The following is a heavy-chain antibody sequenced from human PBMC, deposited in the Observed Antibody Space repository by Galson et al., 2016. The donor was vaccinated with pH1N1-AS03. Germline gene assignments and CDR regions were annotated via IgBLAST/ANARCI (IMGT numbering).Heavy chain of an antibody. CDR2: IYYDGNNK. D-gene: IGHD1-26*01. CDR3: ARDRVGATLLYY. Sequence: SLRLSCAVSGFTFSSYGMHWVRQAPGKGLEWVAVIYYDGNNKYYADSVKGRFTISRDNSKNTLYLQMNSLRAEDTAVYYCARDRVGATLLYYWGQGTLVTVSS. J-gene: IGHJ4*02. V-gene: IGHV3-33*01. CDR1: GFTFSSYG.